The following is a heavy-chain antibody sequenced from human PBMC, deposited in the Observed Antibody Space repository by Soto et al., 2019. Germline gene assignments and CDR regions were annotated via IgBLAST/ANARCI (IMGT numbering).Heavy chain of an antibody. CDR2: ISWNSGSI. CDR3: AKSEEVYANWFDP. Sequence: EVQLVESGGGLVQPGRSLRLSCAASGFTFDDYAMHWVRQAPGKGLEWVSGISWNSGSIGYADSVKGRFTISRDNAKNSLYLQMNSLRAEDTALYYCAKSEEVYANWFDPWGQGTLVTVSS. CDR1: GFTFDDYA. J-gene: IGHJ5*02. D-gene: IGHD2-8*01. V-gene: IGHV3-9*01.